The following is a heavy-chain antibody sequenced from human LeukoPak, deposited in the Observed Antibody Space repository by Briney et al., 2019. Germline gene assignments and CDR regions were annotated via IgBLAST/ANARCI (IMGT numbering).Heavy chain of an antibody. CDR2: FDPEDGET. V-gene: IGHV1-24*01. CDR3: ATRLYYYDSSGLNDY. J-gene: IGHJ4*02. D-gene: IGHD3-22*01. CDR1: GYTLTELS. Sequence: ASVKVSCKVSGYTLTELSMHWVRQAPGKGLEWMGGFDPEDGETIYAQKFQGRVTMTEDTSTDTAYMELSSLRSEDTAVYYCATRLYYYDSSGLNDYWGQGTLVTVSS.